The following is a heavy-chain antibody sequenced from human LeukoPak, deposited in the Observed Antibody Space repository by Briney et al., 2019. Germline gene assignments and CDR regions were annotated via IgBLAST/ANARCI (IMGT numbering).Heavy chain of an antibody. CDR3: ARASSSYDISGWVPFDY. CDR1: GNSISSGDYY. J-gene: IGHJ4*02. CDR2: IYTSGST. Sequence: KTSETLSLTCTVSGNSISSGDYYWSWIRQPAGKGLEWIGRIYTSGSTTYNPSLTSRVTMSGDSSENQFSLRLSSVTAAATAVYYCARASSSYDISGWVPFDYWGQGTLVTVSS. V-gene: IGHV4-61*02. D-gene: IGHD3-22*01.